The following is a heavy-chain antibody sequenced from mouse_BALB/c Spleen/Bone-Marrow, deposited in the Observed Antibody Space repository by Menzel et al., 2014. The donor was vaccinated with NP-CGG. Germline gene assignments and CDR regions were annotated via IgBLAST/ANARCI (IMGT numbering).Heavy chain of an antibody. CDR1: DFNIKDTY. Sequence: VQLKESGAELVKPGASVKLSYTASDFNIKDTYIHWVKQRPEQGLEWIGGIDPANGNTKYDPKFQGKATITADTSSNTAYLQLSSLTSEDTAVYYCARDYGRTAWFAYWGQGTLVTVSA. CDR2: IDPANGNT. J-gene: IGHJ3*01. D-gene: IGHD1-1*01. V-gene: IGHV14-3*02. CDR3: ARDYGRTAWFAY.